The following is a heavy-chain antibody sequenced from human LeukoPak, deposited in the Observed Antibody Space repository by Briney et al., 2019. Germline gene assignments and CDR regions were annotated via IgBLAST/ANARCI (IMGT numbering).Heavy chain of an antibody. CDR1: GGSISSNSCY. CDR3: ASRLIRGDYFNY. D-gene: IGHD3-10*01. V-gene: IGHV4-39*01. CDR2: IYYSGSI. J-gene: IGHJ4*02. Sequence: SETLSLSRTVSGGSISSNSCYWGWVRQPPGKGLEWIGTIYYSGSIYYNPSLKSRVTISVDTSKNQFSLNLTSVTAADTAVYYCASRLIRGDYFNYWGQGTLVTVSS.